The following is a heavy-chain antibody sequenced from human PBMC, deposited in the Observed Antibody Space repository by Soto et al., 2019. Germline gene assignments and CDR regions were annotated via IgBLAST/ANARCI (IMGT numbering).Heavy chain of an antibody. J-gene: IGHJ4*02. CDR2: IWYDGSNK. V-gene: IGHV3-33*01. CDR1: GFTFSSYG. CDR3: ARDPRQEGPSDY. Sequence: GGSLRLSCAASGFTFSSYGMHWVRQAPGKGLEWVAVIWYDGSNKYYADSVKGRFTISRDNSKNTLYLQMNSLRAEDTAVYYCARDPRQEGPSDYWGQGTLVTVSS.